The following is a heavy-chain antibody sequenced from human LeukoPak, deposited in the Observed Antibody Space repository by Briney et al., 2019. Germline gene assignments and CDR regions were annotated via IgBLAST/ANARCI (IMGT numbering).Heavy chain of an antibody. J-gene: IGHJ4*02. CDR1: GFTFSSYA. Sequence: AGSLRLSCAASGFTFSSYAMSWVRQAPGNGLEWVSAISGSGGSTYYADSAKGRFTTSRDNSKNTLYLQLNSMRAEEKAAYYCSKDDANRCGSYLPDYWGQGTLVTVSS. V-gene: IGHV3-23*01. CDR3: SKDDANRCGSYLPDY. CDR2: ISGSGGST. D-gene: IGHD1-26*01.